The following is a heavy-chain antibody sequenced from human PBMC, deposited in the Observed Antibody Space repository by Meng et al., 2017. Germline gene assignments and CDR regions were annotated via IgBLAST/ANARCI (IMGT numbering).Heavy chain of an antibody. CDR1: GFTFSSYG. CDR2: IWYDGRNK. J-gene: IGHJ4*02. CDR3: ARVVYSSGWSFDY. Sequence: VELVESGGGLVPPGGSLGLSCGAFGFTFSSYGMHWVRQAPGKGLEWVAVIWYDGRNKYYADSVKGRFTISRDNSKNTLYLQMNSLRAEDTAVYYCARVVYSSGWSFDYWGQGTLVTVSS. V-gene: IGHV3-33*01. D-gene: IGHD6-19*01.